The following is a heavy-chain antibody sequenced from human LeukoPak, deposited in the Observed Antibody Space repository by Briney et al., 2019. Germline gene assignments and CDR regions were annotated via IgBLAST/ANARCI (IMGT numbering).Heavy chain of an antibody. Sequence: SVKVSCKASVGTFSRYAISWVRQAPGQGLEWMGGIIPIFGTANYAQKFQGRVTITTDESTSTAYMELSSLRSEDTAVYYCASSSSSLLLYYYYMDVWGKGTTVTVSS. D-gene: IGHD6-13*01. V-gene: IGHV1-69*05. J-gene: IGHJ6*03. CDR3: ASSSSSLLLYYYYMDV. CDR2: IIPIFGTA. CDR1: VGTFSRYA.